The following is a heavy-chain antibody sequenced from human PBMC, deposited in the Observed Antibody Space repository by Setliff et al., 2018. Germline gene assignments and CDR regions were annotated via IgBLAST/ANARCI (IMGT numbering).Heavy chain of an antibody. CDR2: IHYSGST. D-gene: IGHD2-15*01. Sequence: PSETLSLTCTVSGGSISSGSYYWGWIRQPPRKGLEWIGSIHYSGSTYYNPSLKSRVTISVDTSKNQFSLKLSSVTAADTAVFYCARLSGGSCYSNGSRTFYELTAQSDYWGQGTLVTVSS. J-gene: IGHJ4*02. V-gene: IGHV4-39*01. CDR3: ARLSGGSCYSNGSRTFYELTAQSDY. CDR1: GGSISSGSYY.